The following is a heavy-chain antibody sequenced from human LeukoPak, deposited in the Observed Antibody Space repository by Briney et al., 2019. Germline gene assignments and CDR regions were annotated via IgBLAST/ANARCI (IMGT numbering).Heavy chain of an antibody. CDR1: GGSISSGGYY. CDR2: ISGSGGST. V-gene: IGHV3-23*01. Sequence: LSLTCTVSGGSISSGGYYWSWIRQHPGKGLEWVSAISGSGGSTYYADSVKGRFTISRDNSKNTLYLQMNSLRAEDTAVYYCAKVVGRIAARPGPPFDYWGQGTLVTVSS. J-gene: IGHJ4*02. D-gene: IGHD6-6*01. CDR3: AKVVGRIAARPGPPFDY.